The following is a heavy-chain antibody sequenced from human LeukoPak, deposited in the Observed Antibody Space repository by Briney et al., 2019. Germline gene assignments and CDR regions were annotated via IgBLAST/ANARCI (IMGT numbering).Heavy chain of an antibody. CDR3: AREVDWGIDY. CDR1: GFTFNNYG. Sequence: GGSLRLSCAASGFTFNNYGIYWVRQAPGKGLEWVAVISYDGSSKYYADSVKGRFTISRDNFSNTLYLQMNSLKVEDTAMYYCAREVDWGIDYWGQGTLVTVSS. V-gene: IGHV3-30*03. J-gene: IGHJ4*02. CDR2: ISYDGSSK. D-gene: IGHD3/OR15-3a*01.